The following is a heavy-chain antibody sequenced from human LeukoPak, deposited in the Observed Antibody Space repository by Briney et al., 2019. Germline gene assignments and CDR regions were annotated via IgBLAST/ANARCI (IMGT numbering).Heavy chain of an antibody. CDR3: ARVSGHYFDY. J-gene: IGHJ4*02. Sequence: SVKVSCKASGGTXSSYAISWVRQAPGQGLEWMGRIIPILGIANYAQKFQGRVTITADKSTSTAYMELSSLRSEDTAVYYCARVSGHYFDYWGQGTLVTVSS. CDR1: GGTXSSYA. V-gene: IGHV1-69*04. D-gene: IGHD7-27*01. CDR2: IIPILGIA.